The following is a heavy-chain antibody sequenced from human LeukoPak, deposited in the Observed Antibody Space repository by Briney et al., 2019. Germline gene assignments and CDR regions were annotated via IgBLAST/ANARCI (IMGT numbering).Heavy chain of an antibody. V-gene: IGHV3-7*05. CDR2: IKQDGSEK. CDR3: VRDYCSGVTCYSGY. J-gene: IGHJ4*02. CDR1: GFNFNSYW. Sequence: PGGSLRLSCAASGFNFNSYWMSWVRQALGKGLECVANIKQDGSEKYYVDSVKGRFTISRDNAKNSLYLQMNSLRAEDTAVYYCVRDYCSGVTCYSGYWGQGTLVTVSS. D-gene: IGHD2-15*01.